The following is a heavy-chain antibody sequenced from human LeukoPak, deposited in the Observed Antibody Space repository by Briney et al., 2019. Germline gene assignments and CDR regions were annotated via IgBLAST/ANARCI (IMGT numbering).Heavy chain of an antibody. CDR1: GVTFSGSA. V-gene: IGHV3-73*01. J-gene: IGHJ6*03. CDR3: TFDRYSGSYKGDYYYYMEV. D-gene: IGHD1-26*01. Sequence: GGSLKLSCAASGVTFSGSAMHWVRQASGKGLEWVGRIRSKANSYATAYAASVKGRFTISRDDSKNTAYLQMNSLKTEDTAVYYCTFDRYSGSYKGDYYYYMEVWGKGTTVTVSS. CDR2: IRSKANSYAT.